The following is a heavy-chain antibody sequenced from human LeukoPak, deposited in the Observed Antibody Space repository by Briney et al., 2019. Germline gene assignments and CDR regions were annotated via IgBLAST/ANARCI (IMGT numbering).Heavy chain of an antibody. J-gene: IGHJ4*02. V-gene: IGHV4-34*01. CDR1: GGSFSGYY. D-gene: IGHD3-22*01. CDR2: INHSGST. Sequence: SGTLSLTCAVYGGSFSGYYWSWIRQPPGKGLEWIGEINHSGSTNYNPSLKSRVTISVDTSKNQFSLKLSSVTAADTAVYYCARGSPPAYYYDSSGLDYWGQGTLVTVSS. CDR3: ARGSPPAYYYDSSGLDY.